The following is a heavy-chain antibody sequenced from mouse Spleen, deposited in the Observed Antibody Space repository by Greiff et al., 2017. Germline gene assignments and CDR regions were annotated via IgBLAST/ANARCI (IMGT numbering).Heavy chain of an antibody. V-gene: IGHV1-82*01. J-gene: IGHJ3*01. CDR2: IYPGDGDT. Sequence: QVQLQQSGPELVKPGASVKISCKASGYAFSSSWMNWVKQRPGKGLEWIGRIYPGDGDTNYNGKFKGKATLTADKSSSTAYMQLSSLTSEDSAVYFCARSTYYGYDGAWFAYWGQGTLVTVSA. D-gene: IGHD2-9*01. CDR3: ARSTYYGYDGAWFAY. CDR1: GYAFSSSW.